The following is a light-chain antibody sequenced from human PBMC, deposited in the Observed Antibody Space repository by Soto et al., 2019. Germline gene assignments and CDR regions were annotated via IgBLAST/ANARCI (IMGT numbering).Light chain of an antibody. CDR2: GAS. CDR3: QQYNNWPPCT. Sequence: EIVMTQSPATLSVSPGERATLSCRASKSVSSNLAWYQQKPGQAPRLLIYGASTRATGIPARFSGSGSGTEFTLTISSLQSEDFSVYYCQQYNNWPPCTCGQGTKLEIK. CDR1: KSVSSN. J-gene: IGKJ2*02. V-gene: IGKV3-15*01.